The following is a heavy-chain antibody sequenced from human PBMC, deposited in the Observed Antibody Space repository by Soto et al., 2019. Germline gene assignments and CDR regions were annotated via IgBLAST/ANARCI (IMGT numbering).Heavy chain of an antibody. V-gene: IGHV1-2*02. D-gene: IGHD2-2*01. J-gene: IGHJ4*02. CDR1: GYTFTGYY. Sequence: ASVKVSCKASGYTFTGYYMHGVRQAPGQGLEWMGWINPNSGGTNYAQKVQGRGTMSRDTCISPAYMELSRLRSADTAVYYCARVEGYRSSTSCYRAAAREHLFDYWGQGTLVTVSS. CDR3: ARVEGYRSSTSCYRAAAREHLFDY. CDR2: INPNSGGT.